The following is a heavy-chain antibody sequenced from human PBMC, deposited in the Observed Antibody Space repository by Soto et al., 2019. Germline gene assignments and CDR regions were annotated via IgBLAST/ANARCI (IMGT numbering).Heavy chain of an antibody. J-gene: IGHJ4*02. CDR2: ISGSGGST. D-gene: IGHD3-9*01. CDR1: GFTFSIYA. Sequence: GSLLLSCSASGFTFSIYAMSWVRQAPGKGLEWVSAISGSGGSTYYADSVKGRFTISRDNSKNTLYLQMNSLRAEDTAVYYCATGFLRYFDTSDYWGQGTLVTVYS. V-gene: IGHV3-23*01. CDR3: ATGFLRYFDTSDY.